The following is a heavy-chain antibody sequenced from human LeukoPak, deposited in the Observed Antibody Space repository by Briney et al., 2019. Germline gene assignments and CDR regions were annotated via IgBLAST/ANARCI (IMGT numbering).Heavy chain of an antibody. V-gene: IGHV1-18*01. D-gene: IGHD3-22*01. CDR3: ARALGGYDSSGYYV. CDR1: GYTFTSYG. CDR2: ISAYNGNT. Sequence: ASVKVPCKASGYTFTSYGMSWVRQAPGQGLEWMGWISAYNGNTNYAQKLQGRVTMTTDTSTSTAYMELRSLRSDDTAVYYCARALGGYDSSGYYVWGQGTLVTVSS. J-gene: IGHJ4*02.